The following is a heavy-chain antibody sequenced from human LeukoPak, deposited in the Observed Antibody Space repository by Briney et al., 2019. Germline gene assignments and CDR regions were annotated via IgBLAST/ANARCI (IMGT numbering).Heavy chain of an antibody. D-gene: IGHD4-23*01. CDR3: ARGWTTVVGFDY. J-gene: IGHJ4*02. CDR2: INPIGGST. CDR1: GYSFTSYY. V-gene: IGHV1-46*01. Sequence: ASVKVSCKASGYSFTSYYMQWVRQAPGQGLEWMGIINPIGGSTTYAQNFQGRVTMTRDTSTSTVYMDLTSLRSEDTAVYYCARGWTTVVGFDYWGQGTLVTVSS.